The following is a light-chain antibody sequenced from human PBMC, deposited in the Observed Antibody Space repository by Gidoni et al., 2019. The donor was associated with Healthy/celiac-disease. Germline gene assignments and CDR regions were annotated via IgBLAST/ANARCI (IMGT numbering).Light chain of an antibody. CDR3: SSYTSSSTLV. Sequence: QSALTQPASVAGAPGQSITISCTGTSSDVGGYNYVSWYQQHPGKAPKLMIYEVSKRPSGVSNRFSGSKSGNPASLTISGLQAEDEADYSCSSYTSSSTLVFGGGTKLTVL. V-gene: IGLV2-14*01. CDR1: SSDVGGYNY. CDR2: EVS. J-gene: IGLJ3*02.